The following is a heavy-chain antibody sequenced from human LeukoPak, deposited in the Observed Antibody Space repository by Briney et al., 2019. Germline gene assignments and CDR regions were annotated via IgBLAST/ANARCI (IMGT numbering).Heavy chain of an antibody. D-gene: IGHD3-3*01. CDR1: GFTFSNYW. CDR3: ARGDFWSGDYTDAFDV. J-gene: IGHJ3*01. V-gene: IGHV3-7*04. CDR2: IKPDGSEK. Sequence: GGSLRLSCAASGFTFSNYWMSWVRQAPGKGLEWVANIKPDGSEKYCVDSVKGRFSISRDNVRNVLYLQMNNLRAGDTALYYCARGDFWSGDYTDAFDVWGQGTMITVSA.